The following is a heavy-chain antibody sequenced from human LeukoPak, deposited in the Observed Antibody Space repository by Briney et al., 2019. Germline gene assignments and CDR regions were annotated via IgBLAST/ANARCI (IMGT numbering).Heavy chain of an antibody. V-gene: IGHV3-9*01. CDR2: ITGNSGST. CDR3: TKASYCSSPPCPFDY. Sequence: PGVSLRLSCAGSVFTFDEYAMLWVRLPPGKGRVGGAGITGNSGSTGCADYVKGRFTISRDNAKNSLYMQMNSLRAEDPALYYCTKASYCSSPPCPFDYRGQGTLLTVSS. CDR1: VFTFDEYA. J-gene: IGHJ4*02. D-gene: IGHD2-2*01.